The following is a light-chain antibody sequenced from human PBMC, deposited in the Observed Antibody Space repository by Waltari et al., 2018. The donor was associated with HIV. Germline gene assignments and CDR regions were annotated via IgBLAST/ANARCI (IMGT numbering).Light chain of an antibody. CDR1: GSDVGDQNT. V-gene: IGLV2-8*01. CDR3: SSYAGSYTYV. CDR2: EVR. Sequence: QSALTQPPSASGSPGQSVTISCTPTGSDVGDQNTVTWYQHHPGKAPKLTIYEVRKRPSGVPDRFSGSKSGNTASLTVSGLQAEDEADYYCSSYAGSYTYVFGTGTRLTVL. J-gene: IGLJ1*01.